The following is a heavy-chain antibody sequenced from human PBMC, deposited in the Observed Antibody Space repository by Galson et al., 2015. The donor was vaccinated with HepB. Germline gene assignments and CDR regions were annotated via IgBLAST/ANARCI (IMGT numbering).Heavy chain of an antibody. Sequence: SCKASGYTFTSYGISWVRQAPGQGLEWMGWISAYNGNTNYAQKLQGRVTMTTDTSTSTAYMELRSLRSDDTAVYYCARDGYCSGGSCYYYYYYGMDVWGQGTTVTVSS. D-gene: IGHD2-15*01. CDR3: ARDGYCSGGSCYYYYYYGMDV. J-gene: IGHJ6*02. V-gene: IGHV1-18*04. CDR2: ISAYNGNT. CDR1: GYTFTSYG.